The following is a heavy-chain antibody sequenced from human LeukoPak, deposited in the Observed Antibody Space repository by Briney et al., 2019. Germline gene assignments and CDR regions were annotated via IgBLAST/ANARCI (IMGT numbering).Heavy chain of an antibody. CDR1: RFTVSSYG. Sequence: GRCLRVSCAASRFTVSSYGMHWVREALGKGLGWVAVIWYDGSNKYYADSVKGRFTISRDNSKNTLYLQMNSLRAEDTAVYYCARFRGVAGTSPFDYWGQGTLVTVSS. J-gene: IGHJ4*02. CDR3: ARFRGVAGTSPFDY. V-gene: IGHV3-33*01. D-gene: IGHD6-19*01. CDR2: IWYDGSNK.